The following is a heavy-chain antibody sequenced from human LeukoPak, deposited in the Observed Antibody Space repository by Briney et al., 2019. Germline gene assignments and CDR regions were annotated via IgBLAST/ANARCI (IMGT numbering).Heavy chain of an antibody. V-gene: IGHV5-51*01. CDR1: GYSFTTYW. CDR3: ARRGYDSGSYYADY. J-gene: IGHJ4*02. Sequence: PGESLKISWKGSGYSFTTYWIGWVRQMPGKGLEWIGITYPGDSDTRYSPSFQGQVTISADKSISTAYLQWSSLKASDTAMYYCARRGYDSGSYYADYWGQGTLVTVSS. CDR2: TYPGDSDT. D-gene: IGHD1-26*01.